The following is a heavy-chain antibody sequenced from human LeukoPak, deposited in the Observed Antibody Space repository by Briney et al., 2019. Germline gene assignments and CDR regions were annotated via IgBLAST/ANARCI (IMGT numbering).Heavy chain of an antibody. CDR2: ISGSGGST. Sequence: GGSLRLSCAASGFTFSSYAMSWVRQAPGKGLEWVSAISGSGGSTYYADSVKGRFTISRDNSKNTLYLQMNSLRAEDTAVYYCAKEPYYYDSSGYYRHYYYGMDVWGQGTTATVSS. CDR3: AKEPYYYDSSGYYRHYYYGMDV. CDR1: GFTFSSYA. J-gene: IGHJ6*02. D-gene: IGHD3-22*01. V-gene: IGHV3-23*01.